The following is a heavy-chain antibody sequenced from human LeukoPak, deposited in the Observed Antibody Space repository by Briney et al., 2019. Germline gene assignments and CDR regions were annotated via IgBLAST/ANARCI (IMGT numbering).Heavy chain of an antibody. Sequence: GASVKVSCKASGYTFTSYGISWVRQAPGQGLEWMGWINPNSGGTNYAQKFQGRVTMTRDTSISTAYMELSRLRSDDTAVYYCAREGVVPAAIVRWFDPWGQGTLVTVSS. CDR2: INPNSGGT. J-gene: IGHJ5*02. CDR3: AREGVVPAAIVRWFDP. D-gene: IGHD2-2*01. CDR1: GYTFTSYG. V-gene: IGHV1-2*02.